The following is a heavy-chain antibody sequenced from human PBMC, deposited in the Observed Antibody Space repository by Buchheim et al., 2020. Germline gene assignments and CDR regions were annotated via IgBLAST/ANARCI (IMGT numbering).Heavy chain of an antibody. V-gene: IGHV1-46*01. J-gene: IGHJ4*02. D-gene: IGHD3-10*01. CDR1: GYTFTSYY. CDR3: ARDVSQLDGEDDY. Sequence: QVQLVQSGAEVKKPGASVKVSCKASGYTFTSYYMHWVRQAPGQGLEWTGIINPSGGSTSYAQKFQGSVTMTRDTSTTQAYMELSSLRSEDTAVYYCARDVSQLDGEDDYWGQGTL. CDR2: INPSGGST.